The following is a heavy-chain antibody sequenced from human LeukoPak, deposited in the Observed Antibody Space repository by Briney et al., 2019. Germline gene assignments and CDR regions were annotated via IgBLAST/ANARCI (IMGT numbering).Heavy chain of an antibody. CDR1: GFTFNNYA. V-gene: IGHV3-23*01. CDR2: ISGSGGST. D-gene: IGHD4-17*01. Sequence: GSLRLSCAASGFTFNNYAMSWVRQAPGKGLEWVSAISGSGGSTYYADSVKGRFTISRDISKNTLYLQMNSLRAEDTAVYYCAKEIWPTVTTPGHTHFDYWGQGTLVTVSS. J-gene: IGHJ4*02. CDR3: AKEIWPTVTTPGHTHFDY.